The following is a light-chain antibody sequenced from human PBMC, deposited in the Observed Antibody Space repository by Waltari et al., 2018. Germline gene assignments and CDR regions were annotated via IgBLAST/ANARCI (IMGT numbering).Light chain of an antibody. Sequence: LSCRSSQIVSSYLAWYQQKPGQAPRLLIYDASKRATGIPARFTGSGSGTHFTLTISSLEPEDFAVYYCQQRSKWFTFGGGTKVEIK. J-gene: IGKJ4*01. V-gene: IGKV3-11*01. CDR2: DAS. CDR3: QQRSKWFT. CDR1: QIVSSY.